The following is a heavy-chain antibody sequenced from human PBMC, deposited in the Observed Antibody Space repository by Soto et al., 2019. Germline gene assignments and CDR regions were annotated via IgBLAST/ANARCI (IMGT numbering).Heavy chain of an antibody. CDR1: GGTFANFI. CDR3: ARTGTYTRHLPQYSGMDV. Sequence: SGKVSCKASGGTFANFIMNWVRQTPGQGLEWMGGIVPMFGTATYAEKFKGRVTISATESTSTAYMELTSLRSEDTAVYYCARTGTYTRHLPQYSGMDVWGQGTTVTVSS. J-gene: IGHJ6*02. V-gene: IGHV1-69*13. CDR2: IVPMFGTA. D-gene: IGHD2-2*02.